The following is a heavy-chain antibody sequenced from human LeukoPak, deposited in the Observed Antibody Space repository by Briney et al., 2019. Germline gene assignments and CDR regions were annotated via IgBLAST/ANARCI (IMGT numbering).Heavy chain of an antibody. V-gene: IGHV1-69*13. CDR2: IIPIFGTA. CDR3: ASGDGYNSAWFDP. J-gene: IGHJ5*02. Sequence: GASVKVSCKASGYTFTSYYMHWVRQAPGQGLEWMGGIIPIFGTANYAQKFQGRVTITADESTSTAYMELSSLRSEDTAVYYCASGDGYNSAWFDPWGQGTLVTVSS. CDR1: GYTFTSYY. D-gene: IGHD5-24*01.